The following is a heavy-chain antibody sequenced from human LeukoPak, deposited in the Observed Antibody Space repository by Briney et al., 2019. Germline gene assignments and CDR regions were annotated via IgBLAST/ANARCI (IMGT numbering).Heavy chain of an antibody. Sequence: ASVKVSCKASGGTFSSYVISWVRQAPGQGLEWMGGFDPEDGETIYAQKFQGRVTMTEDTSTDTAYMELSSLRSEDTAVYYCATDMGRLTGSSRGNYMDVWGKGTTVTVSS. V-gene: IGHV1-24*01. CDR3: ATDMGRLTGSSRGNYMDV. CDR1: GGTFSSYV. J-gene: IGHJ6*03. CDR2: FDPEDGET. D-gene: IGHD7-27*01.